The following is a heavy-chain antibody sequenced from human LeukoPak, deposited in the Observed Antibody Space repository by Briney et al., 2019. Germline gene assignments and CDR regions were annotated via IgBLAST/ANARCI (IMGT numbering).Heavy chain of an antibody. CDR2: IYTSGST. Sequence: SETLSLTCTVSGDSISSYYWSWIRQPAGKGLEWIGRIYTSGSTNYNPSLKSRVTMSVDTSKNHFSLKLSSVTAADTAVYYCGXXXXXXFDWLLPSGAFDIWGQGTMVTVSS. CDR3: GXXXXXXFDWLLPSGAFDI. J-gene: IGHJ3*02. V-gene: IGHV4-4*07. CDR1: GDSISSYY. D-gene: IGHD3-9*01.